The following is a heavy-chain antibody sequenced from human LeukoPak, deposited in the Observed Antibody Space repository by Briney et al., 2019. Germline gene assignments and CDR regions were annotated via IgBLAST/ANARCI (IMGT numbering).Heavy chain of an antibody. D-gene: IGHD2-2*01. V-gene: IGHV1-69*13. CDR1: GGTFSSYA. CDR3: ARRYCSRTSSYQNFQH. Sequence: GASVKVSCKASGGTFSSYAISWVRQAPGQGLEWMGGIIPIFGTANYAQKFQGRVTITADESTSTAYMELSSLRSEDTAVYYCARRYCSRTSSYQNFQHWGQGTLATVSS. CDR2: IIPIFGTA. J-gene: IGHJ1*01.